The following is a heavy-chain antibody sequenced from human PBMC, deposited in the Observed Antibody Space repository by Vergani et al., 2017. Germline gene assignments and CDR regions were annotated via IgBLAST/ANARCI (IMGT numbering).Heavy chain of an antibody. CDR2: LTGSGGST. J-gene: IGHJ4*02. CDR1: GFTFSTYA. Sequence: EVQLLESGGSLKQPGGSVRLSCAASGFTFSTYAMHWVRQAPGKGLEWVSALTGSGGSTYYADSFKGRFIISRDNSRDTLYLQMNSLRLEDTATYYCVKDAGSHKNLFDSWGQGTLVTVSS. V-gene: IGHV3-23*01. CDR3: VKDAGSHKNLFDS. D-gene: IGHD1-26*01.